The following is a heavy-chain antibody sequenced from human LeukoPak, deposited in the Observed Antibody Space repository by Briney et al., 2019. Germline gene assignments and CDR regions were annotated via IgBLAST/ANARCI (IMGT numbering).Heavy chain of an antibody. V-gene: IGHV4-39*07. J-gene: IGHJ6*02. CDR1: GGSISSSSYY. CDR3: AREYHTNYFVMDV. Sequence: SETLSLTCTVSGGSISSSSYYWGWIRQPPGKGLEWIGSIYYSGSTYYNPSLKSRVTMSIDKSKNQFSLKLSSVTAADTAVYFCAREYHTNYFVMDVWGQGTTVTVSS. CDR2: IYYSGST. D-gene: IGHD1-1*01.